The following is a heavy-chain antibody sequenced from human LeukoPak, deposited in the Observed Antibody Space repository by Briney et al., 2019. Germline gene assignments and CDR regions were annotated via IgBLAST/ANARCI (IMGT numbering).Heavy chain of an antibody. Sequence: ASVKVSCKASGYTFTSYDINWVRQATGQGLGWMGWMNPNSGNTGYAQKFQGRVTMTRNTSISTAYMELSSLRSEDTAVYYCARTNYDILTGYYKSFYYYYMDVWGKGTTVTISS. CDR1: GYTFTSYD. V-gene: IGHV1-8*01. CDR3: ARTNYDILTGYYKSFYYYYMDV. CDR2: MNPNSGNT. D-gene: IGHD3-9*01. J-gene: IGHJ6*03.